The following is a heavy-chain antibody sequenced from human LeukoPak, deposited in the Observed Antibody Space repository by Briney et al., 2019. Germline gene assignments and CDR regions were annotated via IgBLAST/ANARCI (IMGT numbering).Heavy chain of an antibody. J-gene: IGHJ2*01. D-gene: IGHD4-17*01. CDR3: AKDRSPYGDYRSRSWYFDL. CDR1: GFTFDDYA. Sequence: GGSLRLSCAASGFTFDDYAMHWVRQAPGKGLEWVSGISWNSGSIGYADSVKGRFTISRDNAKNSLYLQMNSLRAEDTALYYCAKDRSPYGDYRSRSWYFDLWGRGTLVTVSS. V-gene: IGHV3-9*01. CDR2: ISWNSGSI.